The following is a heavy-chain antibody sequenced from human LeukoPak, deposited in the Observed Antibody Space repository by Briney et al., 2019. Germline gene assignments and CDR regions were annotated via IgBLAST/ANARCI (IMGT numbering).Heavy chain of an antibody. CDR2: ISRSSSTI. Sequence: GGSLRLSCAASGFTFSSYSMNWVRQAPGKGLEWVSYISRSSSTIYYADSVKGRFTISRDNAKNSLYLQMNSLRAEDTAVYYCARGRGDYYDRSGYSRLRYYFDYWAQGTLVTVSS. J-gene: IGHJ4*02. V-gene: IGHV3-48*01. CDR3: ARGRGDYYDRSGYSRLRYYFDY. CDR1: GFTFSSYS. D-gene: IGHD3-22*01.